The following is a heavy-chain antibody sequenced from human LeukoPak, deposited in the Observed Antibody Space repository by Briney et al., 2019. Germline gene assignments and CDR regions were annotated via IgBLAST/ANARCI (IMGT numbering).Heavy chain of an antibody. CDR3: ARLLTLNWFDP. V-gene: IGHV3-7*03. CDR1: GFTFSYTW. D-gene: IGHD1-26*01. CDR2: INEDGNEI. Sequence: PGGSLRLSCAVSGFTFSYTWMSWVRQAPGKGLEWVANINEDGNEIHYLDSVKGRFTISRDNAKNSLYLQMNSLRAEDTAVYYCARLLTLNWFDPWGQGTLVTVSS. J-gene: IGHJ5*02.